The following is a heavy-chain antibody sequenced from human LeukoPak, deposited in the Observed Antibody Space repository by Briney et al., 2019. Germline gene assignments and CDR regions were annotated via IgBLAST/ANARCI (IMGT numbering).Heavy chain of an antibody. CDR3: AKAPKLPLS. CDR2: ISGSGGST. V-gene: IGHV3-23*01. J-gene: IGHJ4*02. CDR1: GFTFDEYA. Sequence: GGSLRLSCAASGFTFDEYAMHWVRQAPGKGLEWVSAISGSGGSTYYADSVKGRFTISRDNSKNTLYLQMNSLRAEDTAVYYCAKAPKLPLSWGQGTLVTVSS.